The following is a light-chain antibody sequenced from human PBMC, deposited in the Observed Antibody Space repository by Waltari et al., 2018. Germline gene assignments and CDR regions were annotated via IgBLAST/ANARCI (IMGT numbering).Light chain of an antibody. CDR3: QAWDSITVV. V-gene: IGLV3-21*02. CDR2: DDT. Sequence: SHVLTQPPSVSVPPVHTAKITCARPNIRSNSVHGYQQRPGQAPVMVLYDDTHRPSEIPERFSGSNSGNTATLTISGTQATDEADYYCQAWDSITVVFGGGTKLTVL. CDR1: NIRSNS. J-gene: IGLJ2*01.